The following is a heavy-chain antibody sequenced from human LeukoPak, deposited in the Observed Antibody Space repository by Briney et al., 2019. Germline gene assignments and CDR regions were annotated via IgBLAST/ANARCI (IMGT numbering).Heavy chain of an antibody. V-gene: IGHV1-8*01. CDR3: ARGRGKAYCGGDCYPDY. CDR2: MNPNSGNT. CDR1: GYTFTSYD. D-gene: IGHD2-21*02. J-gene: IGHJ4*02. Sequence: ASVKVSCKASGYTFTSYDINWARQATGQGLEWMGWMNPNSGNTGYAQKFQGRVTMTRNTSISTAYMELSNLRSEDTAVYYCARGRGKAYCGGDCYPDYWGQGTRVTVSS.